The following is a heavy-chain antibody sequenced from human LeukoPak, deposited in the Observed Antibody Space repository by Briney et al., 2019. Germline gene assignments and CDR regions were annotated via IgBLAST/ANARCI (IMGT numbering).Heavy chain of an antibody. Sequence: GGSLRLYCAASGFTFSDYSMNWVRQAPGKGLEWVSFISSGSSTIYYADSVKGRFTISRDNAKNSLYLQMNSLTAEDTAVYYCARADGFDPWGQGTLVTVSS. V-gene: IGHV3-48*04. CDR1: GFTFSDYS. CDR3: ARADGFDP. J-gene: IGHJ5*02. CDR2: ISSGSSTI.